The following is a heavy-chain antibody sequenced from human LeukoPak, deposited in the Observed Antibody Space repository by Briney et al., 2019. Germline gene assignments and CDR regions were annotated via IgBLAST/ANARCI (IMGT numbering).Heavy chain of an antibody. CDR2: ISDNGGRT. Sequence: GGSLKLSCVDPGLTFSNYDMSWVRQVPGKGLEWVSDISDNGGRTNYADSVKGRFTISRDNSKNTLYLQMNSLRVEDTAIYYCASRQGLGWHYVNWGQGTLVTVSS. D-gene: IGHD3-10*02. CDR3: ASRQGLGWHYVN. J-gene: IGHJ4*02. CDR1: GLTFSNYD. V-gene: IGHV3-23*01.